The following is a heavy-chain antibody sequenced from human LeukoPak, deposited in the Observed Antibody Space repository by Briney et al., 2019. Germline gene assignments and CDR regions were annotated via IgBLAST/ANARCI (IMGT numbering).Heavy chain of an antibody. J-gene: IGHJ6*02. CDR1: GYTFTGYY. Sequence: GASVKVSCKASGYTFTGYYMHWVRQAPGQGLEWMGWINPNSGGTNYAQKFQGWVTMTRDTSISTAYMELSRLRSDDTAVYYCARGGYSGYDCYYYGMDVWGQGTTVTVSS. CDR3: ARGGYSGYDCYYYGMDV. D-gene: IGHD5-12*01. CDR2: INPNSGGT. V-gene: IGHV1-2*04.